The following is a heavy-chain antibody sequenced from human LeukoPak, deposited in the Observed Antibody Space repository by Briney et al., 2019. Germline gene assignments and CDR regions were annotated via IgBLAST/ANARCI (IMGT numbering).Heavy chain of an antibody. J-gene: IGHJ6*02. CDR1: GFTFSSYG. CDR3: ARESYDFWSGYLYYGMDV. Sequence: PGGSPRLSCAASGFTFSSYGMHWVRQAPGKGLEWVAVIWYDGSNKYYADSVKGRFTISRDNSKNTLYLQMNSLRAEDTAVYYCARESYDFWSGYLYYGMDVWGQGTTVTVSS. D-gene: IGHD3-3*01. V-gene: IGHV3-33*01. CDR2: IWYDGSNK.